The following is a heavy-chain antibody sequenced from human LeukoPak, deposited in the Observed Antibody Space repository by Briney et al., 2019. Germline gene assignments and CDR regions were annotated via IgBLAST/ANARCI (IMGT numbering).Heavy chain of an antibody. CDR3: ARDLYGSGEDPSGMDV. Sequence: ASVKVSCKASGYTFTGYYMHWERQAPGQGLEWMGCINPNSGGTNYAQKFQGWVTMTRDTSISTAYMELSRLRSDDTAVYYCARDLYGSGEDPSGMDVWGKGTTVTVTS. CDR1: GYTFTGYY. CDR2: INPNSGGT. V-gene: IGHV1-2*04. J-gene: IGHJ6*04. D-gene: IGHD3-10*01.